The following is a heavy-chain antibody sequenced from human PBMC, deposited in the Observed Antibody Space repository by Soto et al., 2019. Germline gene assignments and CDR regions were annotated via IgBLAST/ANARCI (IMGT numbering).Heavy chain of an antibody. V-gene: IGHV3-23*01. CDR3: AKDMGISAYYDFWSGYYPSPSFDY. D-gene: IGHD3-3*01. J-gene: IGHJ4*02. CDR2: ISGSGGST. Sequence: GSLRLSCAASGFTFSSYAMSWVRQAPGKGLEWVSAISGSGGSTYCADSVKGRFTISRDNSKNTLYLQMNSLRAEDTAVYYCAKDMGISAYYDFWSGYYPSPSFDYWGQGTLVTVSS. CDR1: GFTFSSYA.